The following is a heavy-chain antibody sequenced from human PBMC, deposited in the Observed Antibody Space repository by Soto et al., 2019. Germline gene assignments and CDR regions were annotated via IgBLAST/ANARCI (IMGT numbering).Heavy chain of an antibody. CDR3: AKSFTMQELYYFDP. D-gene: IGHD1-26*01. J-gene: IGHJ5*02. Sequence: PEGSLRLSCAASGFTFSNYAMVWVREAPGKGLEWVSAIARAGDLIRYADSVKGRFTISRDNSNTTRYLEMSSLRAEDTAIYWCAKSFTMQELYYFDPWGPGTQGTVSS. CDR1: GFTFSNYA. V-gene: IGHV3-23*01. CDR2: IARAGDLI.